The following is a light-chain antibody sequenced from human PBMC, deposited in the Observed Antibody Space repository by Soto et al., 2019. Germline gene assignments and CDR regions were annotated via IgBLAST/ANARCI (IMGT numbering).Light chain of an antibody. CDR1: QSVSSN. CDR3: QQYNNYPLT. Sequence: EIVMTKSPATLSVSPGERATLSCRASQSVSSNLAWYQQKPGQAPRLLIYGASTRATGIPARFSGSGSGTEFTLTISSLQSEDFAVYYCQQYNNYPLTCGGGTKVDIK. V-gene: IGKV3-15*01. CDR2: GAS. J-gene: IGKJ4*01.